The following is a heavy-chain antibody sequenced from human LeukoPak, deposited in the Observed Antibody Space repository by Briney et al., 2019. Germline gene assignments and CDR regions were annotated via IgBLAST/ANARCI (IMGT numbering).Heavy chain of an antibody. CDR2: IRYDGSNK. V-gene: IGHV3-30*02. J-gene: IGHJ4*02. Sequence: PGGSLRLSCAASGFTFSSYGMHWVRQAPGKGLEWVAFIRYDGSNKYYADSVKGRFTISRDNSKNTLYLQMNSLRAEDTAVYYCAKDAPDCSGGSCYKDYWGQGTLVTVSS. CDR3: AKDAPDCSGGSCYKDY. D-gene: IGHD2-15*01. CDR1: GFTFSSYG.